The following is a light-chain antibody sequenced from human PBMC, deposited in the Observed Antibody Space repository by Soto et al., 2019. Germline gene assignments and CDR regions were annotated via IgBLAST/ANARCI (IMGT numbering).Light chain of an antibody. CDR3: SSYAGNNNVI. CDR2: EVS. J-gene: IGLJ2*01. CDR1: SSEVGSYRF. Sequence: QSVLTQPPSASWSPGQSVTISCTGTSSEVGSYRFVSWYQQHPGKAPKLLIYEVSKRPSGVPDRFSASTSGNTASLTVSGLQADDEADYYCSSYAGNNNVIFGGGTKVTVL. V-gene: IGLV2-8*01.